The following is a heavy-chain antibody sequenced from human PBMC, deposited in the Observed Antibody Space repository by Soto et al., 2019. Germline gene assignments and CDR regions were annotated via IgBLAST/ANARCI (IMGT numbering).Heavy chain of an antibody. J-gene: IGHJ6*02. CDR3: AREYSTPLFGMEV. Sequence: SLRLSCAASGFTFSSYGMHWVRQAPGKGLEWVAVIWYDGSNKYYADSVKGRFTISRDNSKNTLYLQMNSLRAEDTAVYYCAREYSTPLFGMEVCGQGTTVTVSS. CDR1: GFTFSSYG. V-gene: IGHV3-33*01. D-gene: IGHD2-15*01. CDR2: IWYDGSNK.